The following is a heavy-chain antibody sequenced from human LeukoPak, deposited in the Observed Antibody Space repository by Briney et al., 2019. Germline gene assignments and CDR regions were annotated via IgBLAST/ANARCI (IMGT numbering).Heavy chain of an antibody. J-gene: IGHJ4*02. CDR3: ARNFGSSWYYFDY. CDR2: IYYSGNT. V-gene: IGHV4-59*01. Sequence: PSETLSLTCTVPGGSISSYYWSWIRQPPGKGLEWIGYIYYSGNTNYNPSLKSRVTISVDTSNNQFSLKLSSVTAADTAVYYCARNFGSSWYYFDYWGQGTLVTVSS. CDR1: GGSISSYY. D-gene: IGHD6-13*01.